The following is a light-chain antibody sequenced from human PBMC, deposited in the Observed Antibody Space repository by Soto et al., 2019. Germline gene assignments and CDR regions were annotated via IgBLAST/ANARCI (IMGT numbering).Light chain of an antibody. J-gene: IGLJ2*01. CDR1: SSDVGSYNP. CDR2: EGT. Sequence: QSALTQPASVSGSPGQSITISCNVTSSDVGSYNPVSWYQHLPGTAPKLIIFEGTKRPSGVSDRFSGSKSGNTASLTISGLQTEDEADYYCCSYVSGSVFFGGGTKLTVL. CDR3: CSYVSGSVF. V-gene: IGLV2-23*01.